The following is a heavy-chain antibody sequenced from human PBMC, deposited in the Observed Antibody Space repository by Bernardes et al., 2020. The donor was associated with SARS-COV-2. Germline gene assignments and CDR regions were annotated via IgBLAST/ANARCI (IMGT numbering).Heavy chain of an antibody. D-gene: IGHD1-26*01. Sequence: GGSLRLSCSASGFPFRTHWVHWVRQVPGKGLVWVSRVDSDGGSRAYADPVKGRFTNPKDNAHETLFLQMNSLRVDDTGVYFCVRENHFGRSAHYWSRSGPPKAALNLDVWGQGATVTVSS. CDR2: VDSDGGSR. CDR3: VRENHFGRSAHYWSRSGPPKAALNLDV. V-gene: IGHV3-74*01. CDR1: GFPFRTHW. J-gene: IGHJ6*02.